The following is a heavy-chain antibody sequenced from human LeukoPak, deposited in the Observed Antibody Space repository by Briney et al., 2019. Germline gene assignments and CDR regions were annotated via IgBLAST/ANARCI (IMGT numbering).Heavy chain of an antibody. CDR3: AKTGFDYGDYDHWFDP. Sequence: GGSLRLSCAASGFTFSSYAMSWVRQAPGKGLEWVSAISGSGGSAYYADSVKGRFTISRDNSKNTPYLQMNSLRAEDTAVYYCAKTGFDYGDYDHWFDPWGQGTLVTVSS. V-gene: IGHV3-23*01. D-gene: IGHD4-17*01. J-gene: IGHJ5*02. CDR2: ISGSGGSA. CDR1: GFTFSSYA.